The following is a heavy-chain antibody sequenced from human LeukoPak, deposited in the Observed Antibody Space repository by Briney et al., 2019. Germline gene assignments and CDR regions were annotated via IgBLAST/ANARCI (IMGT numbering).Heavy chain of an antibody. CDR1: GGSISSYY. CDR3: ARDVGSYGYYYYGMDV. D-gene: IGHD1-26*01. V-gene: IGHV4-59*01. J-gene: IGHJ6*02. CDR2: IYYSGST. Sequence: SETLSLTCTVSGGSISSYYWSWIRQPPGKGLEWIGYIYYSGSTNYNPSLKSRVTISVDTSKNQFSPKLSSVTAADTAVYYCARDVGSYGYYYYGMDVWGQGTTVTVSS.